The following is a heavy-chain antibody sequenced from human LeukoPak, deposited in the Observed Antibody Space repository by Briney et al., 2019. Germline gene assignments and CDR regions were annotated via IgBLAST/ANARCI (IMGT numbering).Heavy chain of an antibody. Sequence: GASVKVTCKASGYTFTGYYLHWVRQAPGQGPEWMGQMNPNSGGTNYVQKFQGRVTMTRDTSISTAYMELTRLRSDDTAVYYCARDSPIMGTFYAFDIWGQGTMVTVS. CDR1: GYTFTGYY. V-gene: IGHV1-2*06. CDR3: ARDSPIMGTFYAFDI. D-gene: IGHD2/OR15-2a*01. CDR2: MNPNSGGT. J-gene: IGHJ3*02.